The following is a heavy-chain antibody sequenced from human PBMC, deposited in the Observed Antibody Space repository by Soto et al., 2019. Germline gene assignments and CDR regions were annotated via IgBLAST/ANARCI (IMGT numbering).Heavy chain of an antibody. CDR2: IIPISGRT. Sequence: VQLVQSGAEVKRPGSSVKVSCEASGGTLSSLGFTWVRQAPGKGLEWMGGIIPISGRTTFAPKFLGRVTITADESTRTTYMELTALTSDDTAIYYCATRGTQGRWLEFADYWGQGTLVTVSS. D-gene: IGHD5-12*01. CDR1: GGTLSSLG. V-gene: IGHV1-69*01. J-gene: IGHJ4*02. CDR3: ATRGTQGRWLEFADY.